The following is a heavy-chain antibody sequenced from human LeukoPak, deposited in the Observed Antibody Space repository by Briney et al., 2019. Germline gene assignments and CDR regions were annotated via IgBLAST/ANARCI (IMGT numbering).Heavy chain of an antibody. Sequence: ASVKVSCKASGYTFTRYYMHWVRQAPGQGLEWMGVINPSGGSTSYAQKFQGRVTMTRDTSTSTVYMELSSLRSEGTAVYYCARVSGSYSTYYYGMDVWGQGTTVTVSS. CDR3: ARVSGSYSTYYYGMDV. CDR1: GYTFTRYY. D-gene: IGHD3-10*01. CDR2: INPSGGST. J-gene: IGHJ6*02. V-gene: IGHV1-46*01.